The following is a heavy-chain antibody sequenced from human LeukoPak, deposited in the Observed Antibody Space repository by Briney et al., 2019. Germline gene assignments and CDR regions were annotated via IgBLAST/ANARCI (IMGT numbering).Heavy chain of an antibody. CDR1: GFTFSSYA. CDR3: AKGYCSSTSCYRLDC. Sequence: GGSLRLSCAASGFTFSSYAMSWVRQAPGKGLEWVSAISGSGGSTYYADSVKGRFTISRDNSKNTLYLQMNSLRAEDTAVHYCAKGYCSSTSCYRLDCWGQGTLVTVSS. CDR2: ISGSGGST. V-gene: IGHV3-23*01. D-gene: IGHD2-2*02. J-gene: IGHJ4*02.